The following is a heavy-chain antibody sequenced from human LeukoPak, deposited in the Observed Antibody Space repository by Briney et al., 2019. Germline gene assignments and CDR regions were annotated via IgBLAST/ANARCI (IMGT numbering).Heavy chain of an antibody. CDR3: ARLDDRYFDY. V-gene: IGHV1-46*01. D-gene: IGHD1-1*01. Sequence: ASVTVSFKASGYSFIIYYMHWVRQAPGQGLEWMAIINPSGCSTSYAQKFQGRVTMTRDTSTSTVYMELSSLRSEDTAVYYCARLDDRYFDYRGQGTLVTVS. CDR2: INPSGCST. CDR1: GYSFIIYY. J-gene: IGHJ4*02.